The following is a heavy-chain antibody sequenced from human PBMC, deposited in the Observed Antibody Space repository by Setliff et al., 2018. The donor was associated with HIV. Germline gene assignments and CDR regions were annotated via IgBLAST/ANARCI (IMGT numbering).Heavy chain of an antibody. J-gene: IGHJ5*01. D-gene: IGHD3-3*01. Sequence: PGGSLRLSCAISGFTVSDNYMTWVRQTPGEGLEWVSLIYTGGTTYYADSVKGRFTISRDSSENTLFLQITSLKAEDTAVYYCARGDHDVWGDYSNFFDSWGQGTLVTVSS. CDR1: GFTVSDNY. CDR2: IYTGGTT. V-gene: IGHV3-53*05. CDR3: ARGDHDVWGDYSNFFDS.